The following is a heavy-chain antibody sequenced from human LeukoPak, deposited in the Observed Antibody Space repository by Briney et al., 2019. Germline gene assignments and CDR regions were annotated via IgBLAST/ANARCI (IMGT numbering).Heavy chain of an antibody. V-gene: IGHV4-39*07. CDR1: GGSISSSSFY. CDR2: ISYSGIT. CDR3: ARGSGLEDAAPLFPTTQLVRDGYYFDY. Sequence: SETLSLTCTVSGGSISSSSFYWGWIRQPPGKGLEWIGSISYSGITNYNPSLKSRVTISVDTSKNQFSLKLSSVTAADTAVYYCARGSGLEDAAPLFPTTQLVRDGYYFDYWGQGTLVTVSS. J-gene: IGHJ4*02. D-gene: IGHD6-6*01.